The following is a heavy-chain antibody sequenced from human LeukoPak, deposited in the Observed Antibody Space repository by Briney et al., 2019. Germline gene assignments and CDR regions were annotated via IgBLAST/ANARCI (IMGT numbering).Heavy chain of an antibody. J-gene: IGHJ5*02. CDR2: IIPIFGTA. Sequence: SVKVSCKASGGTFSSYAISWVRQAPGQGLEWMGGIIPIFGTANYAQKFQGRVTITADESTSTAYMELSSLRSEDTAVYYCAREAVAGFAFSLQNWFDPWGQGTLVTVSS. V-gene: IGHV1-69*13. CDR1: GGTFSSYA. CDR3: AREAVAGFAFSLQNWFDP. D-gene: IGHD6-19*01.